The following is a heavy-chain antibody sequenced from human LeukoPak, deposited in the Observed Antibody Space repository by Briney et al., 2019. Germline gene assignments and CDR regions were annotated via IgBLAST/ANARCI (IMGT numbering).Heavy chain of an antibody. V-gene: IGHV1-24*01. CDR3: ATAISIYFDY. CDR2: FDPEDGET. J-gene: IGHJ4*02. Sequence: ASVKVSCKVSGYTLTELSMHWVRQAPGKGLEWMGGFDPEDGETIYAQKFQGRVTTTEDTSTDTAYMELSSLRSEDTAVYYCATAISIYFDYWGQGTLVTVSS. CDR1: GYTLTELS. D-gene: IGHD3-9*01.